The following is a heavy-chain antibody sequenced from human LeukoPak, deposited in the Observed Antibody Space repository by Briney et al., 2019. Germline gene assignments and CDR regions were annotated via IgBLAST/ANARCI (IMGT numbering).Heavy chain of an antibody. J-gene: IGHJ6*03. V-gene: IGHV3-21*01. CDR2: ISSSSSYI. Sequence: GGSLRLSCAASGFTFSSYSMNWVRQAPGKGLEWVSSISSSSSYIYYADSVKGRFTISRDNAKNSLYLQMNSLRAEDTAVYYCARVPSGYCSSTSCFEGGYYMDVWGKGTTVTVSS. D-gene: IGHD2-2*01. CDR1: GFTFSSYS. CDR3: ARVPSGYCSSTSCFEGGYYMDV.